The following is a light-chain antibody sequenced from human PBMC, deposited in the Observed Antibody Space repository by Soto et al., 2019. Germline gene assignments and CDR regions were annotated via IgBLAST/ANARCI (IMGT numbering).Light chain of an antibody. CDR2: GNS. V-gene: IGLV1-40*01. J-gene: IGLJ3*02. CDR1: SSNIGAGYD. Sequence: QPVLTQPPSVSGAPGQRVIISCTGSSSNIGAGYDVHWYQQLPGTAPKLLIYGNSNRPSGVPDRFSGSKSGTSASLAITGLQAEDEADYYCQSYDSSLSGWVFGGGTQLTVL. CDR3: QSYDSSLSGWV.